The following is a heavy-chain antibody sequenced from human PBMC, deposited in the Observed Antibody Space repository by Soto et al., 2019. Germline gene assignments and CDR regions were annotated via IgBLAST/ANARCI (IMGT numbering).Heavy chain of an antibody. D-gene: IGHD3-10*01. J-gene: IGHJ4*02. Sequence: GGSLRLSCAASGFTFSSYGMRRVRQAXGKRLEWVAVISYDGSNKYYAASVKGRFTISRDNSKNTLYLQMNSLRAEDTAVYCCAKDMAMVRGDPLYYFDYGGQGTLVTVSS. CDR3: AKDMAMVRGDPLYYFDY. V-gene: IGHV3-30*18. CDR1: GFTFSSYG. CDR2: ISYDGSNK.